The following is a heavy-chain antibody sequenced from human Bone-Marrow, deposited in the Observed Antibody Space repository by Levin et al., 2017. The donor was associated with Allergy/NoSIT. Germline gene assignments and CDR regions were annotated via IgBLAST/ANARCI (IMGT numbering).Heavy chain of an antibody. J-gene: IGHJ5*02. CDR2: TYYRSKWYN. CDR1: GDSVSSNNAA. Sequence: SQTLSLTCAISGDSVSSNNAAWSWIRQSPSRGLEWLGMTYYRSKWYNDYAVSVKSRITINPDTSKNQFSLQLSSVTPEDTAVYYCTRANCGGDCYFDSAWGQGTLVTVSS. V-gene: IGHV6-1*01. D-gene: IGHD2-21*02. CDR3: TRANCGGDCYFDSA.